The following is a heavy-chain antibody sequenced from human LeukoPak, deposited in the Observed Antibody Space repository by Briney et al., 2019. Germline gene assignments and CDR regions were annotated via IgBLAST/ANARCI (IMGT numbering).Heavy chain of an antibody. CDR1: GYTFTGYY. V-gene: IGHV1-2*02. CDR3: ARGRLQENFDY. J-gene: IGHJ4*02. CDR2: INPSSGAT. Sequence: GASVKVSCKASGYTFTGYYMHWVRQAPGQGLEWMGWINPSSGATNYAQKFQGRVTMTRDTSISTAYMELSRLRSDDTAVYYCARGRLQENFDYWGQGTLVTVSS. D-gene: IGHD2-21*02.